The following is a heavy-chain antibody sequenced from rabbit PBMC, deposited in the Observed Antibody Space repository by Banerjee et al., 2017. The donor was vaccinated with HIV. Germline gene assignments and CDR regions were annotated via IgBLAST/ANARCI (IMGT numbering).Heavy chain of an antibody. CDR2: IYNSDGST. D-gene: IGHD4-1*01. CDR1: GFDFSSNA. CDR3: ARDLAGVIGWNFNL. V-gene: IGHV1S47*01. J-gene: IGHJ4*01. Sequence: QEQLEESGGGLVQPEGSLTLTCKASGFDFSSNAMCWVRQAPGKGPEWIACIYNSDGSTYYASWVNGRFTISRSTSLNTVTLQMTSLTAADTATYFCARDLAGVIGWNFNLWGQGTLVTVS.